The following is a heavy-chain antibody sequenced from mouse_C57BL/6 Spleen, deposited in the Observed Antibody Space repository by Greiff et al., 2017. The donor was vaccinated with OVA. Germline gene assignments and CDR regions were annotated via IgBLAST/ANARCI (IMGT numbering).Heavy chain of an antibody. D-gene: IGHD1-1*01. CDR3: ASLIYYYGSSLAY. CDR1: GFTFTDYY. CDR2: IRHKANGYTT. Sequence: EVQLVESGGGLVQPGGSLSLSCAASGFTFTDYYMSWVRQPPGKALEWLGFIRHKANGYTTEYSASVKGRFTISRDNSQSILYLQKNALRAEDSATDYCASLIYYYGSSLAYWGQGTLVTVSA. J-gene: IGHJ3*01. V-gene: IGHV7-3*01.